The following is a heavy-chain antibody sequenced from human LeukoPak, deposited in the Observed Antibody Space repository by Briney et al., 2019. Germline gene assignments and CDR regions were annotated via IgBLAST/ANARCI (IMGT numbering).Heavy chain of an antibody. V-gene: IGHV4-39*07. CDR3: ARVDSNDSAGHFDR. CDR1: GGSIHSRSHL. Sequence: SETLSLTCTVSGGSIHSRSHLWGWSRQPPGKGLEWIGSIEDSGSTYYNPSLKSRVTTSIYTSKNQFSLEWTSLTAADTASYYCARVDSNDSAGHFDRGRQGTLVIVSS. D-gene: IGHD3-22*01. CDR2: IEDSGST. J-gene: IGHJ5*02.